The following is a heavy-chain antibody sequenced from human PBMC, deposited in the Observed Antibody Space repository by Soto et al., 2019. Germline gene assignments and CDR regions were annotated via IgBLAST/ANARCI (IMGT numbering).Heavy chain of an antibody. V-gene: IGHV3-30*18. CDR2: ISYDGSKK. CDR3: AKAIENYSTGYYKPFYYFGVDV. CDR1: GFTFGSYG. D-gene: IGHD3-22*01. J-gene: IGHJ6*02. Sequence: LRLSCAASGFTFGSYGMHWVRQAPGKGLEWVAGISYDGSKKYYGESVKGRFTISSDNSKNTLYLQMNSLRVEDTAVYYCAKAIENYSTGYYKPFYYFGVDVWGQGTTVTVSS.